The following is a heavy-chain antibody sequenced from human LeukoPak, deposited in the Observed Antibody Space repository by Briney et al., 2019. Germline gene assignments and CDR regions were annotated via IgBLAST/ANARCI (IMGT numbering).Heavy chain of an antibody. CDR1: GYTFTDHY. CDR2: INPNGGAT. D-gene: IGHD3-22*01. V-gene: IGHV1-2*04. CDR3: ARDEGLVYYYDRTGYNQDYGFDI. J-gene: IGHJ3*02. Sequence: ASVKVSCKTSGYTFTDHYIHWVRQAPGEGLEWMGWINPNGGATKFAQKFQGLVTLTRDTSISTAYKELSRLTSDDTALYYCARDEGLVYYYDRTGYNQDYGFDIWGHGTMVTVSS.